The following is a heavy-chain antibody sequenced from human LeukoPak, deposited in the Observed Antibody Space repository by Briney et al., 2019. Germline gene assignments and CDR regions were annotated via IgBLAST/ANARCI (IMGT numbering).Heavy chain of an antibody. J-gene: IGHJ5*02. D-gene: IGHD2-15*01. CDR3: ARDPYCSGGSCYFPSWFDP. CDR1: GFTFSSYW. V-gene: IGHV3-74*01. CDR2: INSDGSST. Sequence: GGSLRLSCAASGFTFSSYWMHWVRQAPGKGLVWVSRINSDGSSTSYADSVKGRFTISRDNAKNTLYLQMNSLRAEDTAVYYCARDPYCSGGSCYFPSWFDPWGQGTLVTVSS.